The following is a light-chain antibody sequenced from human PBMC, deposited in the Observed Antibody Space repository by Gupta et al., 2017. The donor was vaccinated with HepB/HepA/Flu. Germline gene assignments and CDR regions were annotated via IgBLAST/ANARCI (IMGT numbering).Light chain of an antibody. J-gene: IGLJ3*02. CDR3: SAFTNRTTLERV. CDR1: SSDIGGYNY. Sequence: SALTQPASVSGSPGQSITISCTGSSSDIGGYNYVSWYQQHPGKSPNLIIYDVTTRLSGGSNRLSGSKSGNTASLTISGIQAEDEADYYCSAFTNRTTLERVFGGGTKLSVL. CDR2: DVT. V-gene: IGLV2-14*03.